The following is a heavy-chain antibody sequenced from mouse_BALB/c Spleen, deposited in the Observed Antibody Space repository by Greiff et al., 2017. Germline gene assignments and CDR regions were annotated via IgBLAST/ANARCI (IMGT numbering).Heavy chain of an antibody. V-gene: IGHV3-2*02. CDR2: ISYSGST. J-gene: IGHJ2*01. CDR3: ARGGLLLDY. D-gene: IGHD2-3*01. CDR1: GYSITSDYA. Sequence: EVQLQESGPGLVKPSQSLSLTCTVTGYSITSDYAWNWIRQFPGNKLEWMGYISYSGSTSYNPSLKSRISITRDTSKNQFFLQLNSVTTEDTATYYCARGGLLLDYWGQGTTLTVSS.